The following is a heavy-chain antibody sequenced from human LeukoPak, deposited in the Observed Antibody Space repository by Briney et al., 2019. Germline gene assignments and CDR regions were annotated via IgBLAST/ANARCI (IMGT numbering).Heavy chain of an antibody. CDR1: GGSISSGSYY. CDR2: FYSSGST. D-gene: IGHD3-22*01. CDR3: AGDSSGYYYLFEY. Sequence: PSQTLSLTCTVSGGSISSGSYYWSWIRQPAGKGLEWIGRFYSSGSTNYNPFLKSRVTISVDTSKNQFSLKLSSVTAADTAVYYCAGDSSGYYYLFEYWGQGTLVTVSS. V-gene: IGHV4-61*02. J-gene: IGHJ4*02.